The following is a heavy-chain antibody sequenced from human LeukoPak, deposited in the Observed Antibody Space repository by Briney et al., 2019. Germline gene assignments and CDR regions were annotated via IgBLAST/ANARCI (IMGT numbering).Heavy chain of an antibody. J-gene: IGHJ4*02. Sequence: PSETLSLTCTVSGGSISSSSYYWGWIRQPPGKGLEWIGRIYYSGSTYYNPSLKSRVTISVDTSKNQFSLKLSSVTAADTAVYYCARQGLTMVRGVIDYFDYWGQGTLVTVSS. CDR2: IYYSGST. CDR1: GGSISSSSYY. CDR3: ARQGLTMVRGVIDYFDY. D-gene: IGHD3-10*01. V-gene: IGHV4-39*01.